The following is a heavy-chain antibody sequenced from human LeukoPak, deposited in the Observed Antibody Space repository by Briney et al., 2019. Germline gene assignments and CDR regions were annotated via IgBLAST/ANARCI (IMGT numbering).Heavy chain of an antibody. CDR2: IIPIYSTA. CDR3: ARVSETLTTVTPPFAY. V-gene: IGHV1-69*05. Sequence: SVKVSCKASGYTFTSYGISWVRQAPGQGLEWMGGIIPIYSTAIYAQNFQGRVTITTDKSTNTAYLELSSLTFEDTAIYYCARVSETLTTVTPPFAYWGQGTLVTVSS. CDR1: GYTFTSYG. D-gene: IGHD4-17*01. J-gene: IGHJ4*02.